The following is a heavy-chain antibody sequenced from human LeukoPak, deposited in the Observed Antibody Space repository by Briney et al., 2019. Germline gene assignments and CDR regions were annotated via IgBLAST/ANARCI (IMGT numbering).Heavy chain of an antibody. D-gene: IGHD6-19*01. J-gene: IGHJ4*02. CDR3: ARVGAGYSSGWFDY. CDR2: IIPIFGTA. V-gene: IGHV1-69*06. Sequence: ASVKVSCKASGGTFSSYATSWVRQAPGQGLEWMGGIIPIFGTANYAQKFQGRVTITADKSTSTAYMELSSLRSEDTAVYYCARVGAGYSSGWFDYWGQGTLVTVSS. CDR1: GGTFSSYA.